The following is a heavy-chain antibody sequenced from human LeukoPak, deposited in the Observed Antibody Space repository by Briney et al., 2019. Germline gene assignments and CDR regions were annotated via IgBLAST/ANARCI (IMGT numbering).Heavy chain of an antibody. D-gene: IGHD2-15*01. CDR3: ARTNPVFGDYGY. CDR1: GFSVNDNY. Sequence: GGSLRLSCAVSGFSVNDNYMSWVRQAPGKGLQWVSVMFPDGRTYYADSVKGRFTISRDLARNTLLLQMHSLRADDTAVHYCARTNPVFGDYGYWGQGTLVTVSS. CDR2: MFPDGRT. J-gene: IGHJ4*02. V-gene: IGHV3-53*01.